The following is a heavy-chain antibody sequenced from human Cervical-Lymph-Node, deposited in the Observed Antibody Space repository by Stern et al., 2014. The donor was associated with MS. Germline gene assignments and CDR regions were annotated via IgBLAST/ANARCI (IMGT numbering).Heavy chain of an antibody. CDR1: GFTFADHA. J-gene: IGHJ4*02. CDR2: ISCSAGNT. D-gene: IGHD3-3*01. Sequence: VQLVESGGGLVQPGRSLRLSCAASGFTFADHAMHWVRQAPGTGLEWVSGISCSAGNTGYADVGEGRFTISRDNAKNSLYLQINSLRVEDTAFYYCAKDINDYWSGPADYWGQGTLVTVSS. CDR3: AKDINDYWSGPADY. V-gene: IGHV3-9*01.